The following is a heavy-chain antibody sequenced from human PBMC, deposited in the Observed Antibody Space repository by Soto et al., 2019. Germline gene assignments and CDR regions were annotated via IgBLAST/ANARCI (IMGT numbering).Heavy chain of an antibody. V-gene: IGHV3-30-3*01. CDR3: ARDQGKPMARDHYYGVDV. CDR2: ISYDGIHK. CDR1: GFTFSSYA. Sequence: QVQLVESGGGVVQPGRSPRLSCAASGFTFSSYAMHWVRQAPGKGLEWVAVISYDGIHKYYVDSVKGRFTISRDNSKNTLYLQMNSLRVEDSAVYHCARDQGKPMARDHYYGVDVWGQGTTVTVSS. J-gene: IGHJ6*02. D-gene: IGHD3-10*01.